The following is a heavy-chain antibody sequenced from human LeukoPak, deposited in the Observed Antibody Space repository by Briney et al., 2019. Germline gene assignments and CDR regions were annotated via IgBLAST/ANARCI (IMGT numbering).Heavy chain of an antibody. V-gene: IGHV3-53*01. CDR2: IYSGGST. D-gene: IGHD1-20*01. J-gene: IGHJ4*02. CDR3: ARDLTFDY. Sequence: PGGSLRLSCAASGLTVSSNYMSWVRQAPGKGLEWVSVIYSGGSTYYADSEKGRSTISRDNSKNTLYLQMNSLRAEDTAVYYCARDLTFDYWGQGTLVTVSS. CDR1: GLTVSSNY.